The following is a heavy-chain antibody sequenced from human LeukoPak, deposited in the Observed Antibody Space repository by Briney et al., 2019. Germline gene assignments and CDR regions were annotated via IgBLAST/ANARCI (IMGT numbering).Heavy chain of an antibody. CDR2: ISAYNGNT. CDR1: GYTFTSYG. D-gene: IGHD6-19*01. CDR3: ARSSESSGWDPFDY. Sequence: ASVKVSCKGSGYTFTSYGINWVRQAPGQGLEWMGWISAYNGNTKYAQKLHGRVSMTTDTSASTAYMELRSLTSDDTAVYYCARSSESSGWDPFDYWGQGTLVTVSS. J-gene: IGHJ4*02. V-gene: IGHV1-18*01.